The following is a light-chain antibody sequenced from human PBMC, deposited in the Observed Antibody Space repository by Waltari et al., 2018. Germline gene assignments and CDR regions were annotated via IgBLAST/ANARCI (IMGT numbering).Light chain of an antibody. V-gene: IGKV4-1*01. CDR3: QQYYSTLPYT. J-gene: IGKJ2*01. CDR1: PSVLYSSNNKNY. Sequence: IVMTQSPDSLAVSLGERATINCKTSPSVLYSSNNKNYLAWYQQKPGQPPKLLIYWASTRESGVPDRFSGSGSGTDFTLTISSLQAEDVAVYYCQQYYSTLPYTFGQGTKLEIK. CDR2: WAS.